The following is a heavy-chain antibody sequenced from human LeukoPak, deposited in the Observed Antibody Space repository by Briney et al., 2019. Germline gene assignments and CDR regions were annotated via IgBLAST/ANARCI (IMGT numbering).Heavy chain of an antibody. D-gene: IGHD3-9*01. J-gene: IGHJ3*01. CDR1: GFTFSSYS. CDR2: IKLDGSEK. CDR3: ARDRSDILTGYNDAFDV. Sequence: GGSLRLSCAASGFTFSSYSMNWVRQAPGKGLEWVATIKLDGSEKYYVDSVKGRFTISRDNAKNSLYLQMNSLRAEDTAVYYCARDRSDILTGYNDAFDVWGQGTRVTVSS. V-gene: IGHV3-7*01.